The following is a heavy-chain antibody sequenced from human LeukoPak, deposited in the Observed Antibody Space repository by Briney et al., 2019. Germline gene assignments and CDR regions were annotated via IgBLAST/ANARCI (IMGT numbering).Heavy chain of an antibody. CDR2: IYYSGST. CDR3: ARGYWSWGSSSWRGGDAFDI. J-gene: IGHJ3*02. CDR1: GGSVSSGSYY. V-gene: IGHV4-61*01. Sequence: SETLSLTCTVSGGSVSSGSYYWSWIRQPPGKGLEWIGYIYYSGSTNYNPSLKSRVTISVDTSKNQFSLKLSSVTAADTAVYYCARGYWSWGSSSWRGGDAFDIWGQGTMVTVSS. D-gene: IGHD6-13*01.